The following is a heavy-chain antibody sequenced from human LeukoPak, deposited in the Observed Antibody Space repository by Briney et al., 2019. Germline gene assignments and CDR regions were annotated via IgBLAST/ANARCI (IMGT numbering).Heavy chain of an antibody. Sequence: SETLSLTCAVSGGSFSSGGYSWSWIRQPPGTGLEWIGYIYHSGSTYYNPSLKSRVTISVDRSKNQFSLKLSSVTAADTAVYYCARGAPVVVVAAIPRWFDPWGQGTLVTVSS. J-gene: IGHJ5*02. V-gene: IGHV4-30-2*01. CDR2: IYHSGST. CDR1: GGSFSSGGYS. D-gene: IGHD2-15*01. CDR3: ARGAPVVVVAAIPRWFDP.